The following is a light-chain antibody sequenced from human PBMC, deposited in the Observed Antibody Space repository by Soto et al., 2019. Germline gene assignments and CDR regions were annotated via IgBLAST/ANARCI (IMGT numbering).Light chain of an antibody. CDR2: GAF. V-gene: IGKV3-15*01. CDR1: QSVTNSY. CDR3: QQYNSWPT. J-gene: IGKJ1*01. Sequence: EIVLTQSPATLSLSPWERATLSCMASQSVTNSYLAWYQQKPGQAPRLLIYGAFNRAPGIPARFSGSGSGTEFTLTIRSLQTEDFAVYYCQQYNSWPTFGQGTKVDIK.